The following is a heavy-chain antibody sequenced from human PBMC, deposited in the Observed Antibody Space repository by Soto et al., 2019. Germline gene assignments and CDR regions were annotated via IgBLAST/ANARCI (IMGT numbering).Heavy chain of an antibody. CDR2: IRSKAYDGTT. CDR3: TRLSGWSDAFDI. V-gene: IGHV3-49*03. D-gene: IGHD6-19*01. Sequence: PGGSLRLSCTASGFTFGDYAMSWFRQAPGKGLEWVGFIRSKAYDGTTEYAASVKGRFSIPRDDSKSIAYVQMNSLKSEGTAVYYCTRLSGWSDAFDIWGQGTMVTVSS. CDR1: GFTFGDYA. J-gene: IGHJ3*02.